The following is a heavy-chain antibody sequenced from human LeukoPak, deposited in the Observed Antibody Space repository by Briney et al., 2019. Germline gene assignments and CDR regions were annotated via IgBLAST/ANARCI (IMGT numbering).Heavy chain of an antibody. Sequence: ASVKVSCKASGGTFSSYAISWVRQAPGQGLEWMGRIIPILGIANYAQKFQGRVTITADKSTSTAYMELSSLRSEDTAVYYCARDRKDRCSSTSCYPNWFDPWGQGTLVTVSS. CDR3: ARDRKDRCSSTSCYPNWFDP. D-gene: IGHD2-2*01. CDR2: IIPILGIA. CDR1: GGTFSSYA. J-gene: IGHJ5*02. V-gene: IGHV1-69*04.